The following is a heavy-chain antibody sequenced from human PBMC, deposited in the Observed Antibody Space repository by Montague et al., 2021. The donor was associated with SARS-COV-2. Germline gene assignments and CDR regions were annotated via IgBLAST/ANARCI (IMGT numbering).Heavy chain of an antibody. CDR3: ARAVVGAKTATIES. CDR2: MHSTGST. D-gene: IGHD2-15*01. V-gene: IGHV4-59*01. Sequence: ETLSLTCSVAGGSIDNYFWGWIRQSPGKGLEWVGYMHSTGSTAXNPSLKSRVIISVDTSRTQISLKLSSVSAADTALYYCARAVVGAKTATIESWGQGTLVTLSS. CDR1: GGSIDNYF. J-gene: IGHJ4*02.